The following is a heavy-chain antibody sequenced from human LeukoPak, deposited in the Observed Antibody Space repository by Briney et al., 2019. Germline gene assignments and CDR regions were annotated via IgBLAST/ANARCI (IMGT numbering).Heavy chain of an antibody. Sequence: GGSXRLSCAASGFTFSSYSMNWVRQXPGKGLEWVSSISSSSSYIYYADSVKGRFTISRDNAKNSLYLQMNSLRAEDTAVYYCARDWYCSGGSCYFAYYYGMDVWGQGTTVTVSS. CDR1: GFTFSSYS. D-gene: IGHD2-15*01. V-gene: IGHV3-21*01. CDR3: ARDWYCSGGSCYFAYYYGMDV. CDR2: ISSSSSYI. J-gene: IGHJ6*02.